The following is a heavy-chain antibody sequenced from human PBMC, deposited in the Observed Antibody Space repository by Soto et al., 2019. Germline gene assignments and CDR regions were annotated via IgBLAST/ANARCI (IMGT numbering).Heavy chain of an antibody. J-gene: IGHJ4*02. CDR3: ASDVLSSGLIDY. CDR1: GFTFSSYS. CDR2: ISSSSSYI. Sequence: EVQLVESGGGLVKPGGSLRLSCAASGFTFSSYSMNWVRQAPGKGLEWVSSISSSSSYIYYADSVKGRFTISRDNAKNSLYLQMNSLRAEDTAVYYCASDVLSSGLIDYWGKGTLVTVSS. V-gene: IGHV3-21*01. D-gene: IGHD3-10*01.